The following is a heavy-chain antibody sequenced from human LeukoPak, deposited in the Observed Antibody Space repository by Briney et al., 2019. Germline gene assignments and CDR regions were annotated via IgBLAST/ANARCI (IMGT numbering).Heavy chain of an antibody. J-gene: IGHJ4*02. CDR1: GGSISSNNW. D-gene: IGHD6-13*01. Sequence: KSSETQSLTCAVSGGSISSNNWWNRVRQPPGKGLEWIGEIYHSGSTNYNPSLKSRVTISVDKSRNQFSLKLSSETAADTAVYYCARRGIAAARRFFDYWGQGTLVTVSS. CDR3: ARRGIAAARRFFDY. V-gene: IGHV4-4*02. CDR2: IYHSGST.